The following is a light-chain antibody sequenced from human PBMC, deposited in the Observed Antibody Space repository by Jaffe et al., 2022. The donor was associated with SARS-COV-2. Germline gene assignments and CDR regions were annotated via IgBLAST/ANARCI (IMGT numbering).Light chain of an antibody. Sequence: EIVLTQSPGILSLSPGERATFSCRASQSLSSSYLAWFQQKPGQAPRLLIYATSSRATGIPDRFSGSGSGTDFTLTISRLEPEDFAVYYCQQYDSSWYTFGQGTKLEIK. CDR3: QQYDSSWYT. CDR1: QSLSSSY. V-gene: IGKV3-20*01. J-gene: IGKJ2*01. CDR2: ATS.